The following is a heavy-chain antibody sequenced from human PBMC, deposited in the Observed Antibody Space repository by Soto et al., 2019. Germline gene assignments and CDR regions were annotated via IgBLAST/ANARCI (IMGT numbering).Heavy chain of an antibody. V-gene: IGHV4-30-4*08. Sequence: SETLSLTCTVSGVSISSGDYYWCWIRQPPGKGLEWIGYIYNSGSTYHDPSLKSRVTISADTSKNQFSLRLSPVTAADTAVYYCASYSFWSGALGGDVWGQGTTVTVSS. CDR2: IYNSGST. D-gene: IGHD3-3*01. CDR3: ASYSFWSGALGGDV. CDR1: GVSISSGDYY. J-gene: IGHJ6*02.